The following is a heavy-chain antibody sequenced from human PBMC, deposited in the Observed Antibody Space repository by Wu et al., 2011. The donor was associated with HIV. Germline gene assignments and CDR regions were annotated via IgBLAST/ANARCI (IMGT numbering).Heavy chain of an antibody. CDR2: ISPYDGDT. Sequence: QVQLVQSGAEVKKPGASVKVSCKASGYTFNTYAISWVRQAPGQGLEWMGWISPYDGDTKYPQKLQGRVTMTTDTSTSTAYMELSRLRSDDTAVYYCARRYGPGDYFDYWGQGTLVTVSS. V-gene: IGHV1-18*01. J-gene: IGHJ4*02. D-gene: IGHD7-27*01. CDR1: GYTFNTYA. CDR3: ARRYGPGDYFDY.